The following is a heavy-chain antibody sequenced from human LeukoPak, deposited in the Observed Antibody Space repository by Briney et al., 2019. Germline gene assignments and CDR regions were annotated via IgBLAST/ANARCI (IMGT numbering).Heavy chain of an antibody. J-gene: IGHJ4*02. CDR3: AREGGGSIFDY. CDR2: IYYSGST. V-gene: IGHV4-61*01. Sequence: PSETLSLTCTVSGGSVSSGSYYWSWIRQPPGKGLEWIGYIYYSGSTNYNPSFKSRVTMSVDTSKNQFSLTLTSVTAADTAVYYCAREGGGSIFDYWGQGTLVTVSS. CDR1: GGSVSSGSYY. D-gene: IGHD3-10*01.